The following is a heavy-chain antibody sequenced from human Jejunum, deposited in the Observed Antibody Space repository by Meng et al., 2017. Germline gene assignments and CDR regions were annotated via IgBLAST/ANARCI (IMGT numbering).Heavy chain of an antibody. CDR2: IKSKTYGGTT. Sequence: GESLKISCAASGFTFSNAWMSWVRQAPGKGLEWVGRIKSKTYGGTTDYAAPVEGRFIISRDDSKNTLYLQMNSLKTEDTAVYYCTTREGYNYKYWGQGTLVTVSS. CDR1: GFTFSNAW. V-gene: IGHV3-15*01. J-gene: IGHJ4*02. D-gene: IGHD5-18*01. CDR3: TTREGYNYKY.